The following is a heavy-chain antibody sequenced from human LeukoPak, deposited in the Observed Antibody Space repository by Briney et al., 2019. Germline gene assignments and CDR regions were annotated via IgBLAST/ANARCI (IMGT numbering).Heavy chain of an antibody. V-gene: IGHV1-24*01. J-gene: IGHJ4*02. CDR3: ATVRYFDWLLYYFDY. CDR1: GYTLTELS. CDR2: FDPEDGET. D-gene: IGHD3-9*01. Sequence: ASVKVSCKVSGYTLTELSMHWVRQAPGKGLEWMGGFDPEDGETIYAQKFQGRVTMTEDTSTDAAYMELSSLRSEDTAVYYCATVRYFDWLLYYFDYWGQGTLVTVSS.